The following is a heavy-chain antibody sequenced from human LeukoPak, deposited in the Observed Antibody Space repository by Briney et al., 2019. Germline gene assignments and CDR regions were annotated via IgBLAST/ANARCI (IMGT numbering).Heavy chain of an antibody. J-gene: IGHJ6*02. CDR1: GYTFTSYG. CDR2: ISAYNGNT. D-gene: IGHD6-13*01. Sequence: AASVKVSCKASGYTFTSYGISWVRQAPGQGLEWMGWISAYNGNTNYAQKLQGRVTMTTDTSTSTAYMELRSLRSDDTAVYYCARPFSSSWDGYYYYYGMDVWGQGTTVTVSS. V-gene: IGHV1-18*01. CDR3: ARPFSSSWDGYYYYYGMDV.